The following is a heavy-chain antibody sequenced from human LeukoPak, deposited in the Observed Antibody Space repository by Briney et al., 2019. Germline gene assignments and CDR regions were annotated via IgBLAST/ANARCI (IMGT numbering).Heavy chain of an antibody. CDR1: GGSFSRYY. Sequence: SETLSLTCAVYGGSFSRYYWSWIRQSPGKGLEWIAEIDHRGDTNYNPSVKSRVTILVDTSKNQFSLRVRSLSAADTAVYYCARGATISETGYFDFWGQGTLVTVSS. J-gene: IGHJ4*03. V-gene: IGHV4-34*01. CDR2: IDHRGDT. D-gene: IGHD5-24*01. CDR3: ARGATISETGYFDF.